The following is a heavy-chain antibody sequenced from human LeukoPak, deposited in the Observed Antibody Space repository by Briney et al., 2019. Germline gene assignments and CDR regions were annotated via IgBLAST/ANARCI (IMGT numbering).Heavy chain of an antibody. CDR3: ARQGIAVAGRDYFDY. D-gene: IGHD6-19*01. Sequence: SETLSLTCTVSGGSISSSSYYWGWIRQPPGKGLEWIGSIYYSGSTYYNPSLKSRVTISVDTSKNQFSLKLSSVTAADTAVYYCARQGIAVAGRDYFDYWGQGTLVTVSS. CDR2: IYYSGST. J-gene: IGHJ4*02. V-gene: IGHV4-39*07. CDR1: GGSISSSSYY.